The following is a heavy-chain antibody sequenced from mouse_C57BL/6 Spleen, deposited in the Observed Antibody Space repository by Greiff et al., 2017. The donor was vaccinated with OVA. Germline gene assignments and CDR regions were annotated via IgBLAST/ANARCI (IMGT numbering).Heavy chain of an antibody. CDR1: GYTFTDYY. D-gene: IGHD2-5*01. V-gene: IGHV1-26*01. CDR2: IHPNNGGT. J-gene: IGHJ3*01. Sequence: EVQLQQSGPELVKPGASVKISCKASGYTFTDYYMNWVKQSHGKSLEWIGGIHPNNGGTSYNQKFKGKATLTGATSSSTAYMELRSLTSDDSAVYYCARSGAYHSNFWGFAYWGQGTLVTVSA. CDR3: ARSGAYHSNFWGFAY.